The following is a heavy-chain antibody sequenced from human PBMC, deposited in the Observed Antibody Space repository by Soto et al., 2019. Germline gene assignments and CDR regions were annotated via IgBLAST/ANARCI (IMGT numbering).Heavy chain of an antibody. CDR2: VDASGSYT. Sequence: GGSLRLSCAASGFTFNSHAMSWVRRAPGKGLEWVSAVDASGSYTYYADSVKGRFTISRDNSKNMLFLQMNSLGAEDTALYYCARHSGTAQAGRNFDSWGQGILVTVSS. CDR1: GFTFNSHA. V-gene: IGHV3-23*01. J-gene: IGHJ4*02. CDR3: ARHSGTAQAGRNFDS. D-gene: IGHD5-12*01.